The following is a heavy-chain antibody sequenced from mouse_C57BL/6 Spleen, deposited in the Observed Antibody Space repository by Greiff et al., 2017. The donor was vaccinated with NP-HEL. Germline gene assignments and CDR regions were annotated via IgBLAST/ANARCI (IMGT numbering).Heavy chain of an antibody. J-gene: IGHJ2*01. CDR1: GFTFSSYA. V-gene: IGHV5-4*03. Sequence: EVMLVESGGGLVKPGGSLKLSCAASGFTFSSYAMSWVRQTPAKRLEWVATISDGGSYTYYPDNVKGRFTISRDNAKNNLYLQRGQLKAKDTSMYDCAGVYSNWEDYFDDWGKGTTLTVSS. CDR2: ISDGGSYT. D-gene: IGHD2-5*01. CDR3: AGVYSNWEDYFDD.